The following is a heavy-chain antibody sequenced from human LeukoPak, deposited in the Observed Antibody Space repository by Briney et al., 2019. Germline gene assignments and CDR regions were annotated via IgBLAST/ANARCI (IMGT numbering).Heavy chain of an antibody. Sequence: GGSLRLPCAASGFIVSSNYMNWVRQAPGKGLEWVSVIYTDGSTYYADSVKGRFTISRDISRNTVHLQMNSLRAGDTAVYYCARDPHGYNSYFDYWGQGTLVTVSS. CDR2: IYTDGST. J-gene: IGHJ4*02. V-gene: IGHV3-53*01. CDR1: GFIVSSNY. CDR3: ARDPHGYNSYFDY. D-gene: IGHD5-24*01.